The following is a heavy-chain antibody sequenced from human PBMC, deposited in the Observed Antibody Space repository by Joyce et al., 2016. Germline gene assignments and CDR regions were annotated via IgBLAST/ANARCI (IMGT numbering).Heavy chain of an antibody. D-gene: IGHD3-10*01. V-gene: IGHV1-2*02. CDR2: INPNRGGT. CDR3: TRGGETFDY. CDR1: GYTFIGYY. J-gene: IGHJ4*02. Sequence: QVQLVQSGAEVKKPGASVKVSCKASGYTFIGYYMHWVRQAPGQGLEWMGWINPNRGGTNYAQKFQGRVTMTRDTSISTAYMELSRLRSDDTAIYYCTRGGETFDYWGQGTLVTVSS.